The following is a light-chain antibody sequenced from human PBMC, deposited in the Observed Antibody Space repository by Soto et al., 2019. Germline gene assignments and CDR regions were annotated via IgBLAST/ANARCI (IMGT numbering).Light chain of an antibody. CDR3: QQQGT. CDR1: QRLSSSY. V-gene: IGKV3-20*01. CDR2: AAS. J-gene: IGKJ2*01. Sequence: PGERATLSCRASQRLSSSYVVWYQQKPGQAPRLLIYAASRRATGIPDRFSGSGSATEYTLTISRLEPEDFAVYYCQQQGTFGQGTKLEIK.